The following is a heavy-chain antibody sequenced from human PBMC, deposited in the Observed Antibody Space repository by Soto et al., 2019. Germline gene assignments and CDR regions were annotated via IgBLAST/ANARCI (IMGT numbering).Heavy chain of an antibody. V-gene: IGHV3-72*01. Sequence: VHLVESGGGLVQPGGSLRLSCAASGFTFSDRYMDWVRQAPGKGLEWVGRSRNKANSYTTEYAASVKGRFTISRDESKNSLYLQMDSLKTEDTAVYYCTRGTATGRDFDYWGQGTLVTVSS. CDR1: GFTFSDRY. J-gene: IGHJ4*02. CDR3: TRGTATGRDFDY. D-gene: IGHD2-21*02. CDR2: SRNKANSYTT.